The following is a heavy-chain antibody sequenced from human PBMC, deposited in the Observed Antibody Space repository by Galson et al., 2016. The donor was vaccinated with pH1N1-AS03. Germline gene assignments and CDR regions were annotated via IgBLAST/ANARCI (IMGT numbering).Heavy chain of an antibody. CDR3: ARDHLGAGPAPDY. J-gene: IGHJ4*02. D-gene: IGHD1-26*01. V-gene: IGHV6-1*01. CDR1: GDSVSSNTAA. Sequence: CAISGDSVSSNTAAWNWIRQSPSRGLEWLGRTYYRSRWYNDYAVFVTSRITITPDTSKNQFSLQLKFVTPEDTAIYYCARDHLGAGPAPDYWGQGTLVTVSS. CDR2: TYYRSRWYN.